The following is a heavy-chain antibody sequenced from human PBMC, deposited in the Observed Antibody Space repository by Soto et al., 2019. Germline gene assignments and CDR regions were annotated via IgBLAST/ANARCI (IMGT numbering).Heavy chain of an antibody. Sequence: QVQLVESGGGVVQSGRSLRLSCAASGFTFSSYAMHWVRQAPGKGLEWVAVISYDGSNKYYADSVKGRFTISRDNSKNTLYLQMNSLRAEDTAVYYCARRGYSYAFDYWGQGTLVTVSS. CDR2: ISYDGSNK. J-gene: IGHJ4*02. V-gene: IGHV3-30-3*01. CDR3: ARRGYSYAFDY. CDR1: GFTFSSYA. D-gene: IGHD5-18*01.